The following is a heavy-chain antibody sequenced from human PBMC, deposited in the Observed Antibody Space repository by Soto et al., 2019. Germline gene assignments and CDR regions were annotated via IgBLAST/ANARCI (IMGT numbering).Heavy chain of an antibody. V-gene: IGHV5-10-1*01. Sequence: GESLKISCTGFGYTDTTFLISWVRQMPGKCLEWLGRVDPRDSYVTYNPSFEGHVTISADKSISTAYLQWGSLKASDTAMYFCARIYCTTTTCDSWFDPWGQGTLVTVSS. CDR3: ARIYCTTTTCDSWFDP. J-gene: IGHJ5*02. D-gene: IGHD2-8*01. CDR2: VDPRDSYV. CDR1: GYTDTTFL.